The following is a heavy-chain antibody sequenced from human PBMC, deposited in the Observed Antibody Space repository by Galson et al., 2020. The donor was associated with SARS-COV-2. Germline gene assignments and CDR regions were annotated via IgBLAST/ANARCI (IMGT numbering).Heavy chain of an antibody. CDR1: GIMFSYYG. D-gene: IGHD3-16*01. CDR3: ASRGILGELVDGRFHLSWDHSKERLFLEIERLGGEGTAVDYWGRGGIMGDNIPGFFDN. Sequence: GESLKISCEASGIMFSYYGMHWVRQAPGKGLEGVAGIWHDGSYKYYVDSVNGRFTIPRDNSKNTLFLQMNRLRAEDTAVYYFASRGILGELVDGRFHLSWDHSKERLFLEIERLGGEGTAVDYWGRGGIMGDNIPGFFDNLGQGTVVTVSS. J-gene: IGHJ3*02. V-gene: IGHV3-33*01. CDR2: IWHDGSYK.